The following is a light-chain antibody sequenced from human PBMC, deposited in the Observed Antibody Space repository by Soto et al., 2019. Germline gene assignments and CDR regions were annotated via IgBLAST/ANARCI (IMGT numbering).Light chain of an antibody. CDR1: QSISGN. J-gene: IGKJ4*01. V-gene: IGKV3-20*01. CDR3: QQYGSSPQLT. CDR2: GAS. Sequence: EIGMTQSPATLSVSPGERSTLSCRASQSISGNLAWYQQKPGQAPRLLIYGASSRATGIPDRFSGSGSGTDFTLTISRLEPEDFAVYYCQQYGSSPQLTFGGGTTGDIK.